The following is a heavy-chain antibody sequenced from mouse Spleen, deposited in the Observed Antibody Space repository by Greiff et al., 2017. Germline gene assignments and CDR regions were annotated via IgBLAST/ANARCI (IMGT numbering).Heavy chain of an antibody. CDR2: ISNGGGST. Sequence: DVKLVESGGGLVQPGGSLKLSCATSGFTFSDYYMYWVRQTPEKRLEWVAYISNGGGSTYYPDTVKGRFTISRDNAKNTLYLQMSRLKSEDTAMYYCARKPWYFDVWGAGTTVTVSS. CDR3: ARKPWYFDV. J-gene: IGHJ1*01. CDR1: GFTFSDYY. V-gene: IGHV5-12*02.